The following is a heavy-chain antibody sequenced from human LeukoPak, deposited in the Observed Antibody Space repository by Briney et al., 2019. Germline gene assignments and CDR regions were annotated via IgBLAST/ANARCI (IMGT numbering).Heavy chain of an antibody. Sequence: GGSLRLSCAASGFMFSSNWMSWVLLAPGKGLEWVANIKEDGTETYYVDSVKGRFTISRDNAKNSLYLQMNSLRVEDTAVYYCAEEGRSLQTYWGQGTLVTVSS. J-gene: IGHJ4*02. CDR2: IKEDGTET. CDR1: GFMFSSNW. CDR3: AEEGRSLQTY. D-gene: IGHD5-24*01. V-gene: IGHV3-7*03.